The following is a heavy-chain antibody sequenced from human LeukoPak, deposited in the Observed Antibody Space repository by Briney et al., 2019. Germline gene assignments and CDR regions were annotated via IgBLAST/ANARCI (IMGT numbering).Heavy chain of an antibody. D-gene: IGHD3-22*01. Sequence: GGSLRLSCAASGFTFSSYSMNWVRQAPGKGLEWVSSISSSSSYIYYADSVKGRFTISRDNAKNSLYLQMNSLRAEDTAVYYCARDRVLDYYDSSGYYPDYWGQGTLVTVSS. J-gene: IGHJ4*02. CDR2: ISSSSSYI. CDR3: ARDRVLDYYDSSGYYPDY. V-gene: IGHV3-21*01. CDR1: GFTFSSYS.